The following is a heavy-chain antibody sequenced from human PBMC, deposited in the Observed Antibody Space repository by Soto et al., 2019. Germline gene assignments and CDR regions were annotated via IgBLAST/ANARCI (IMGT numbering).Heavy chain of an antibody. CDR2: ISGSDDST. CDR3: AKGIQLWTLYYFDY. D-gene: IGHD5-18*01. Sequence: GGSLRLSCAASGFTFSSYAMSWVRQAPGKGLEWVSVISGSDDSTYYADSVKGRFTISRDNSKNTLYLQMNSLRAEDTAVYYCAKGIQLWTLYYFDYWGQGTLVTVSS. CDR1: GFTFSSYA. V-gene: IGHV3-23*01. J-gene: IGHJ4*02.